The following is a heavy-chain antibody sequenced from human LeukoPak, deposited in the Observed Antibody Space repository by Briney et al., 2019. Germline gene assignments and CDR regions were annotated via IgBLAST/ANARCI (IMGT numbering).Heavy chain of an antibody. CDR3: ARAYMTATRHFDY. V-gene: IGHV1-2*02. D-gene: IGHD2-21*02. J-gene: IGHJ4*02. CDR1: GYTFTGYY. CDR2: IYPNSGGT. Sequence: ASVKVSCKASGYTFTGYYMHWVRQAPGQGLEWMGWIYPNSGGTNYAQKFQGRVTITADESTSTVYMELTSLRSEDTAVYYCARAYMTATRHFDYWGQGTLVTVSS.